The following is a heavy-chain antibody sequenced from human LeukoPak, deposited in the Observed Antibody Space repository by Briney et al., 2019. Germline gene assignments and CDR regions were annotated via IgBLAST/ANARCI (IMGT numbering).Heavy chain of an antibody. CDR2: ISYDGSIK. Sequence: GGSLRLSCAASGFTFSSYAMHWVRQAPGKGLEWVAVISYDGSIKYYADSVKGRFTISRDNSKNTLYLQMNSLRAEDTAVYYCARSAGQYSSSWYVYYGMDVWGQGTTVTVSS. D-gene: IGHD6-13*01. CDR3: ARSAGQYSSSWYVYYGMDV. V-gene: IGHV3-30-3*01. CDR1: GFTFSSYA. J-gene: IGHJ6*02.